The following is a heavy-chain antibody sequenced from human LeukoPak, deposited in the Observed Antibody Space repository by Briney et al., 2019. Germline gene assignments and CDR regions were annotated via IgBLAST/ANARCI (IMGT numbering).Heavy chain of an antibody. CDR3: ARAAEASCRGTSCYRYFHH. D-gene: IGHD2-2*01. CDR1: GITLKDYA. V-gene: IGHV3-30*04. J-gene: IGHJ1*01. CDR2: IASDGRTT. Sequence: GRALRPSCSAPGITLKDYAMHWVRQAPGLGLEWVAVIASDGRTTYYADSVSGRFTISRDNSNTALSLQMNSLNADDTAVYYCARAAEASCRGTSCYRYFHHWGQGTLVIVSS.